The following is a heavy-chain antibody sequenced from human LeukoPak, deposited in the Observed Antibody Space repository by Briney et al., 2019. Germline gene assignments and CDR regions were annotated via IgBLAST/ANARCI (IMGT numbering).Heavy chain of an antibody. D-gene: IGHD3-22*01. CDR2: IYPGDSDT. V-gene: IGHV5-51*01. J-gene: IGHJ4*02. Sequence: GESLQISCKCSGYIFSTYWIGWVRQPPGKGLEWMGIIYPGDSDTRYSPSFQGQVTISADKSISTAYLQWSSLKASDTAMYYCARRFYYDSSGYYYFDYWGQGTLVTVSS. CDR1: GYIFSTYW. CDR3: ARRFYYDSSGYYYFDY.